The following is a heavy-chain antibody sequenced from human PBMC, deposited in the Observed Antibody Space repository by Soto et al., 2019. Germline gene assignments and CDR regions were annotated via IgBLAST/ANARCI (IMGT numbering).Heavy chain of an antibody. J-gene: IGHJ5*02. CDR1: GFTFSSYS. CDR2: ISSSSSTI. V-gene: IGHV3-48*01. D-gene: IGHD2-2*01. Sequence: GGSLRLSCAASGFTFSSYSMNWFRQAPGKGLEWVSYISSSSSTIYYADSVKGRFTISRDNAKNSLYLQMNSLRAEDTAVYYCARRDCSSTSCYENWFDPWGQGTLVTVSS. CDR3: ARRDCSSTSCYENWFDP.